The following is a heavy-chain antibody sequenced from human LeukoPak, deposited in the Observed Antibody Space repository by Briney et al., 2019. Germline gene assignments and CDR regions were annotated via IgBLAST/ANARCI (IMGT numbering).Heavy chain of an antibody. V-gene: IGHV3-23*01. CDR2: ISGSDGST. J-gene: IGHJ4*02. CDR3: AKVGGMSIAVAGKRVYFDY. CDR1: GFTFSSYA. D-gene: IGHD6-19*01. Sequence: PGGSLRLSCAASGFTFSSYAMNWVRQAPGKGLEWVSTISGSDGSTYYADSVKGRFTISRDNSKNTLYLQMNSLRAEDTAVYYCAKVGGMSIAVAGKRVYFDYWGQGTLVTVSS.